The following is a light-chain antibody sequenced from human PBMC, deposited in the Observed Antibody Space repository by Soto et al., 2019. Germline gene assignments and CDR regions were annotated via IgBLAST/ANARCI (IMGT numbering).Light chain of an antibody. CDR3: QQYNNWPQWT. CDR2: GAS. J-gene: IGKJ1*01. V-gene: IGKV3-15*01. Sequence: EIVMMQFPATLSVSTGERATLSCRASQSVSSNLAWYQQKPGQAPRLLIYGASTRATGIPARFSGSGSGTEFTLTISSLQSEDFAVYYCQQYNNWPQWTFGQGTKVDIK. CDR1: QSVSSN.